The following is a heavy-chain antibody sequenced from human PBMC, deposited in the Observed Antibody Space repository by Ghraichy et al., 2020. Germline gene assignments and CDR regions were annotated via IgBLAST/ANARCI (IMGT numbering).Heavy chain of an antibody. D-gene: IGHD3-10*01. V-gene: IGHV3-30*02. CDR1: GFTFSSYG. J-gene: IGHJ6*02. Sequence: GGSLRLSCAASGFTFSSYGMHWVRQAPGKGLEWVAFIRYDGSNKYYADSVKGRFTISRDNSKNTLYLQMNSLRAEDTAVYYCAKGPTYYYGSGSYYKRSSSDYYDGMDVWGQGTTVTVSS. CDR2: IRYDGSNK. CDR3: AKGPTYYYGSGSYYKRSSSDYYDGMDV.